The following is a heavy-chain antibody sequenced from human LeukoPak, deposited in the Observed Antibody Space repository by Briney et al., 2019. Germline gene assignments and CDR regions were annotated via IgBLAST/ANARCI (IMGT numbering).Heavy chain of an antibody. CDR1: VLIRYV. J-gene: IGHJ6*03. V-gene: IGHV3-30*02. Sequence: GWGLTLSCAASVLIRYVMHWVRQSPRKALEWAAFTLLYGGRKDYADSVEVRFTLFNDSSNNSLYLQMNSLKIDDTAVYDCAKDTCAGCVVAWGMDVWGKGNTITVTS. CDR2: TLLYGGRK. CDR3: AKDTCAGCVVAWGMDV. D-gene: IGHD2-21*01.